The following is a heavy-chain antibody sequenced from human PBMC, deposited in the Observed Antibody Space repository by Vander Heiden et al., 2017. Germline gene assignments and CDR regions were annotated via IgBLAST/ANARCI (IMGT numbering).Heavy chain of an antibody. Sequence: EVQLLESGGGLVQPGGSLRLSCAASGFTFSSYPMRWVRQAPGKGLEWVSAISGSGGSTYYADSVKGRFTISRDNSKNTLYLQMNSLRAEDTAVYYCAKDVGYSSGWYERDWFDPWGQGTLVTVSS. CDR2: ISGSGGST. J-gene: IGHJ5*02. CDR3: AKDVGYSSGWYERDWFDP. CDR1: GFTFSSYP. V-gene: IGHV3-23*01. D-gene: IGHD6-19*01.